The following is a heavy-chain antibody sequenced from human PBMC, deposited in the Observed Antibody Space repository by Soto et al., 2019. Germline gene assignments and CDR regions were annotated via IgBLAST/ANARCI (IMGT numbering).Heavy chain of an antibody. CDR3: TRGPPYGSGSYYNPNWFDP. CDR2: IRTKAYGGTT. J-gene: IGHJ5*02. CDR1: GFTFGDYA. V-gene: IGHV3-49*03. Sequence: GGSLRLSCTASGFTFGDYAMSWFRQAPGKGLEWVGFIRTKAYGGTTEYAASVKGRFTISRDDSKSIAYLQMNSLKTEDTAVYYCTRGPPYGSGSYYNPNWFDPWGQGTLVTDSS. D-gene: IGHD3-10*01.